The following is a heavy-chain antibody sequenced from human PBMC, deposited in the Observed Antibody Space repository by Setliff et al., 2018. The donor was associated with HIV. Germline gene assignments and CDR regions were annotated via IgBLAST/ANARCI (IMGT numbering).Heavy chain of an antibody. CDR1: GFTFSSYS. CDR3: AKDGGSGWYY. J-gene: IGHJ4*02. Sequence: AGGSLRLSCAASGFTFSSYSMNWVRQAPGKGLEWVSYISGSGITIHYADSVKGRFTISRDNAENSLYLQMNSLKTEDTAVYYCAKDGGSGWYYWGQGTLVTVSS. D-gene: IGHD6-19*01. V-gene: IGHV3-48*04. CDR2: ISGSGITI.